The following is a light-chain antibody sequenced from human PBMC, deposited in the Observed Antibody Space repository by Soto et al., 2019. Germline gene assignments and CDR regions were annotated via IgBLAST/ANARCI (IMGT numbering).Light chain of an antibody. CDR1: HNGVGSYNL. CDR3: CSYAGSTTQTYV. Sequence: QAVLTQPSSVSGSPGQSITISCTGTHNGVGSYNLVSWYQQHPGKAPKVIIYEVSERPSGVSDRFSGSKSGNTASLMISGLQAEDEADYYCCSYAGSTTQTYVFGSGTKVTVL. V-gene: IGLV2-23*02. J-gene: IGLJ1*01. CDR2: EVS.